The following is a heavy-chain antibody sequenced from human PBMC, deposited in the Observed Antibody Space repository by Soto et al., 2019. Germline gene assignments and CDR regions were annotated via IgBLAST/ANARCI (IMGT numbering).Heavy chain of an antibody. CDR2: INPSGDIT. CDR1: GLTFSRYA. D-gene: IGHD4-17*01. CDR3: AKSLRPSALTTYYFDS. J-gene: IGHJ4*02. V-gene: IGHV3-23*01. Sequence: EEQLLESGGGLVQPGGSLRLSCAGSGLTFSRYAMSWVRQAPGKGLEWVSIINPSGDITYYGDSVKGRFTISRDNSKNTLSLQMNSLRAEDTAVYYCAKSLRPSALTTYYFDSRGQGTLVTVSS.